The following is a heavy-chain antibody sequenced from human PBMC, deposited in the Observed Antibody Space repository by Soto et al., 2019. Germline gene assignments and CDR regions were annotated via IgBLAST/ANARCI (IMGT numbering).Heavy chain of an antibody. CDR3: AKVVGGAGTDY. V-gene: IGHV3-23*01. Sequence: GSLRLSCAASGFAFSSNALSWVRQAPGKGLEWVSAISGSGDNTYYTDSVKGRFTISRDNPKNTLYLQMNSLRAEDTAVYYCAKVVGGAGTDYWGQGTLVTVSS. J-gene: IGHJ4*02. CDR2: ISGSGDNT. D-gene: IGHD6-19*01. CDR1: GFAFSSNA.